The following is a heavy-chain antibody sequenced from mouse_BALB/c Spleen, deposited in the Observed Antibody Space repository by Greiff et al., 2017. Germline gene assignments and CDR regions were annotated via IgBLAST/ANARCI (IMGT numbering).Heavy chain of an antibody. CDR2: IDPFNGGT. J-gene: IGHJ3*01. V-gene: IGHV1S135*01. CDR1: GYSFTSYY. Sequence: EVQLQQSGPELMKPGASVKLSCKASGYSFTSYYMHWVKQSHGKGLEWIGYIDPFNGGTSYNQKFKGKATLTVDKSSNTAYMHLSSLTSEDSAVYCCGSKFDYWGQGTPVTVSA. CDR3: GSKFDY.